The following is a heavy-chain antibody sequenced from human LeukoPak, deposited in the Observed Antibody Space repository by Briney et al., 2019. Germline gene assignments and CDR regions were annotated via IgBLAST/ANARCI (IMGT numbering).Heavy chain of an antibody. V-gene: IGHV3-72*01. CDR1: GFTFSDHY. Sequence: AGSLRLSCAASGFTFSDHYMDWVRQAPGKGLEWVGRTRNKGKSYTTEYAASVKGRFTISRDDSKNSLYLQMNSLKTEDTAVYYCARGRFSGGYCYSGDYRGQGTLVTVSS. CDR3: ARGRFSGGYCYSGDY. D-gene: IGHD2-15*01. CDR2: TRNKGKSYTT. J-gene: IGHJ4*02.